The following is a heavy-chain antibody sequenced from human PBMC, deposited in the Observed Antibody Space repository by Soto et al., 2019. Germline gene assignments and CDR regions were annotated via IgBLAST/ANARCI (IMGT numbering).Heavy chain of an antibody. CDR2: TYYRSKWYH. D-gene: IGHD6-13*01. CDR3: ARNLYSTSWTLFDD. CDR1: GDSVSSDSVA. J-gene: IGHJ4*02. V-gene: IGHV6-1*01. Sequence: PSQTLSLTCAISGDSVSSDSVAWIWIRQSPSRGLEWLGRTYYRSKWYHDYALSVKSRITINADTSKNHFSLQLSSVAPEDTAVYYCARNLYSTSWTLFDDWGPGTLVTVSS.